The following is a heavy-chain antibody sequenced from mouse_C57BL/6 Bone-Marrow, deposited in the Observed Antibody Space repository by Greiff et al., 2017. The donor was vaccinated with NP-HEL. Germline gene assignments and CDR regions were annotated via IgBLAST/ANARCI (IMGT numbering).Heavy chain of an antibody. J-gene: IGHJ2*01. CDR1: GFTFSNYW. Sequence: EVQVVESGGGLVQPGGSMKLSCVASGFTFSNYWMNWVRQSPEKGLEWVAQIRLKSDTYATHYAESVQGRFTISRDDSKSSDYLQMNNLRAEDTGIYYCTDRDSFDYWGQGATLTVSS. V-gene: IGHV6-3*01. CDR3: TDRDSFDY. CDR2: IRLKSDTYAT.